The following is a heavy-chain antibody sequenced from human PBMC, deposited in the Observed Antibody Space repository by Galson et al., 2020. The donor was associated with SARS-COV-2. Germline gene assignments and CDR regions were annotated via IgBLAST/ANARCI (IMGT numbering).Heavy chain of an antibody. CDR3: TRDASWALFAMDV. Sequence: GGSLRLSCEVSGFTFSSYTMNWVRQAPGNGLEWVSSISSSSDYIYYADSLKGRFTISRDNGKNSLSLQMNSLRAEDTAVYYCTRDASWALFAMDVWGQGTTVTVSS. D-gene: IGHD3-10*02. CDR2: ISSSSDYI. J-gene: IGHJ6*02. V-gene: IGHV3-21*01. CDR1: GFTFSSYT.